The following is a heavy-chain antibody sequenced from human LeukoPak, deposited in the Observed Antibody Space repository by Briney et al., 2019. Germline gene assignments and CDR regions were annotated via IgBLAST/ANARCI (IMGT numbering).Heavy chain of an antibody. V-gene: IGHV1-2*02. CDR3: ARGGASYYDFWSGYYVY. J-gene: IGHJ4*02. CDR2: INPNSGGT. CDR1: GYTFTGYY. D-gene: IGHD3-3*01. Sequence: ASVKVSCKASGYTFTGYYMHWVRQAPGQGLEWMGWINPNSGGTNYAQKLQGRVTMTRDTSISTAYMELSRLRSDDTAVYYCARGGASYYDFWSGYYVYWGQGTLVTVSS.